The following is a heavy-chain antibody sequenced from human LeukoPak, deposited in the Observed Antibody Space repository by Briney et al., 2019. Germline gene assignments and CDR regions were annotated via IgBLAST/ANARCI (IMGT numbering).Heavy chain of an antibody. Sequence: ASVKVSCKASGYTFTSYGISWVRQAPGQGLGWMGWISAYNGNTNYAQKLQGRVTMTTDTSTSTAYMELRSLRSDDTAVYYCARGYCSSTSCPVYYYMDVWGKGTTVTVSS. V-gene: IGHV1-18*01. CDR3: ARGYCSSTSCPVYYYMDV. CDR1: GYTFTSYG. J-gene: IGHJ6*03. CDR2: ISAYNGNT. D-gene: IGHD2-2*01.